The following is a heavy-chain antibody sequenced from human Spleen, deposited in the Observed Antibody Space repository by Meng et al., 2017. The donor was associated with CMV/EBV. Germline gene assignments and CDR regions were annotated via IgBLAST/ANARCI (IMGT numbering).Heavy chain of an antibody. Sequence: SETLSLTCTVSGGSISSSSYYWGWIRQPPGKGLEWIGSIYYSGSTYYNPSLKSRVTISVDTSKNQFSLKLSSVTAADTAVYYCVWGAAGTFDYWGQGTLVTVSS. CDR2: IYYSGST. D-gene: IGHD6-13*01. CDR1: GGSISSSSYY. CDR3: VWGAAGTFDY. V-gene: IGHV4-39*01. J-gene: IGHJ4*02.